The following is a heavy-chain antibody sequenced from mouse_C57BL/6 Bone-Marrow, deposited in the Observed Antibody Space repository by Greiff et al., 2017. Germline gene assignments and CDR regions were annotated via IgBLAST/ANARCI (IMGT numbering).Heavy chain of an antibody. V-gene: IGHV3-6*01. Sequence: DVHLVESGPGLVKPSQSLSLTCSVTGYSITSGYYWNWIRQFPGNKLEWMGYISYDGSNNYNPSLKNRISITRDTSKNQFFLKLNSVTTEDTATYYCARDGKAWFAYWGQGTLVTVSA. CDR1: GYSITSGYY. CDR2: ISYDGSN. D-gene: IGHD2-1*01. CDR3: ARDGKAWFAY. J-gene: IGHJ3*01.